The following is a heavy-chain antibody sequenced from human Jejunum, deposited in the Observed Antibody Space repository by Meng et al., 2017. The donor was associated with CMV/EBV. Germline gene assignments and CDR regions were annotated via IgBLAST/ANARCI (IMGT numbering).Heavy chain of an antibody. J-gene: IGHJ4*02. Sequence: GFTFSSYSMNWVRQAPGKGLEWVSSISGFSDYRYFADSVKGRFTISRDDSKNTLYLQVHSLRAEDTAVYYCAKHQGSGIYYNYFDYWGQGTLVTVSS. CDR2: ISGFSDYR. V-gene: IGHV3-21*04. CDR3: AKHQGSGIYYNYFDY. D-gene: IGHD1-26*01. CDR1: GFTFSSYS.